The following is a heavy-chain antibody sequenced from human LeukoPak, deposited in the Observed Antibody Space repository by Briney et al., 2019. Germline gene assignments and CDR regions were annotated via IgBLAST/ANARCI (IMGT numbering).Heavy chain of an antibody. CDR3: ARVKGTGTTSRSRYFDL. D-gene: IGHD1-7*01. CDR2: SYYSGST. CDR1: GGSISSGGYY. J-gene: IGHJ2*01. V-gene: IGHV4-31*03. Sequence: SQTLSLTCTVSGGSISSGGYYWSWIRQHPGKGLEWIGYSYYSGSTYYNPSLKSRVTISVDTSKNQFSLKLSSVTAADTAVYYCARVKGTGTTSRSRYFDLWGRGTLVPVSS.